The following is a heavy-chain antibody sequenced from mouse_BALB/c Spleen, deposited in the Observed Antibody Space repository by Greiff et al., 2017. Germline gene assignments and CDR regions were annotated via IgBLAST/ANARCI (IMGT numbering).Heavy chain of an antibody. D-gene: IGHD1-2*01. V-gene: IGHV2-9-2*01. J-gene: IGHJ3*01. CDR1: GFSLTSYD. Sequence: QVQLKQSGPGLVAPSQSLSITCTVSGFSLTSYDISWIRQPPGKGLEWLGVIWTGGGTNYNSAFMSRLSISKDNSKSQVFLKMNSLQTDDTAIYYCARGGYYGYGGFAYWGQGTLVTVSA. CDR2: IWTGGGT. CDR3: ARGGYYGYGGFAY.